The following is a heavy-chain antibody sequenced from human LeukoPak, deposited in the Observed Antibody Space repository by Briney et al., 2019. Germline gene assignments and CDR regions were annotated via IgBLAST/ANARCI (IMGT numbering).Heavy chain of an antibody. Sequence: PSETLSLTCTVSGGSISSYYWSWIRQPPGRGLEWIGYIYYSGSTNYNPSLKSRVTISVDTSKNQFSLKLSSVTAADTAVYYCARYGYSYGPLDYWGQGTLVTVSS. V-gene: IGHV4-59*01. D-gene: IGHD5-18*01. J-gene: IGHJ4*02. CDR2: IYYSGST. CDR3: ARYGYSYGPLDY. CDR1: GGSISSYY.